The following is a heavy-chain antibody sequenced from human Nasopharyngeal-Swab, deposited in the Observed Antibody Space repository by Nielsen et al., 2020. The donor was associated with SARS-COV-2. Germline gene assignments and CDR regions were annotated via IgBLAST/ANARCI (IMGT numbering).Heavy chain of an antibody. CDR2: INTNTGNP. D-gene: IGHD3-16*02. CDR1: GYTFTSYA. V-gene: IGHV7-4-1*02. J-gene: IGHJ6*02. CDR3: ARGDAITFGGVIVRYYCYGMDV. Sequence: ASVKVSCKASGYTFTSYAMNWVRQAPGQGLEWMGWINTNTGNPTYAQGFTGRFVFSLDTSVSTAYLQISSLKAEDTAVYYCARGDAITFGGVIVRYYCYGMDVWGQGTTVTVSS.